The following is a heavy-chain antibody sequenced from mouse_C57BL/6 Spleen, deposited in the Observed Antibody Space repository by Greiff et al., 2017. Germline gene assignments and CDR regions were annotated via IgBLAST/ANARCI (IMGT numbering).Heavy chain of an antibody. J-gene: IGHJ4*01. V-gene: IGHV5-9-1*02. CDR2: ISSGGDYI. CDR1: GFTFSSYA. D-gene: IGHD1-1*01. Sequence: EVQRVESGEGLVKPGGSLKLSCAASGFTFSSYAMSWVRQTPEKRLEWVAYISSGGDYIYYADTVKGRFTISRDNARNTLYLQMSSLKSEDTAMYYCTREDGSTDYYAMDYWGQGTSVTVSS. CDR3: TREDGSTDYYAMDY.